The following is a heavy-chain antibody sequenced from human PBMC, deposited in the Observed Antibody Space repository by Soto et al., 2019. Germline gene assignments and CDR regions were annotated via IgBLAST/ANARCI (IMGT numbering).Heavy chain of an antibody. CDR3: ARGRVTMVRGVIGIYNWFDP. CDR2: IYSGGST. D-gene: IGHD3-10*01. V-gene: IGHV3-66*01. J-gene: IGHJ5*02. CDR1: GFTVSSNY. Sequence: SGFTVSSNYMSWVRQAPGKGLEWVSVIYSGGSTYYADSVKDRFTISRDNSKNTLYLQMNSLRAEDTAVYYCARGRVTMVRGVIGIYNWFDPWGQGTLVTVSS.